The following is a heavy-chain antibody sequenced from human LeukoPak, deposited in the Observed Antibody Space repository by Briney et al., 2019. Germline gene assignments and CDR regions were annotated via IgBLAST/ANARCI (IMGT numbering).Heavy chain of an antibody. J-gene: IGHJ3*02. D-gene: IGHD6-19*01. Sequence: PGGSLRLSCAASGFTFRTYSMNWVRQAPGKGLVWVSRINTDGSSTTYADSVKGRFTISRDNAKNTVYLQMNSLRAEDTAVYYCARVLAVAGTGAFDIWGQGTMVTVSS. V-gene: IGHV3-74*01. CDR1: GFTFRTYS. CDR3: ARVLAVAGTGAFDI. CDR2: INTDGSST.